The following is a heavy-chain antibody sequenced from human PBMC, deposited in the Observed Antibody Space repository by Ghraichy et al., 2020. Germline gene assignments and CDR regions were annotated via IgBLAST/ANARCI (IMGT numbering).Heavy chain of an antibody. CDR1: GFTFSSYE. CDR2: ISSSGSTI. CDR3: ARDLLGYDSSGYYWNDAFDI. V-gene: IGHV3-48*03. J-gene: IGHJ3*02. Sequence: GGSLRLSCAASGFTFSSYEMNWVRQAPGKGLEWVSYISSSGSTIYYADSVKGRFTISRDNAKNSLYLQMNSLRAEDTAVYYCARDLLGYDSSGYYWNDAFDIWGQGTMVTVSS. D-gene: IGHD3-22*01.